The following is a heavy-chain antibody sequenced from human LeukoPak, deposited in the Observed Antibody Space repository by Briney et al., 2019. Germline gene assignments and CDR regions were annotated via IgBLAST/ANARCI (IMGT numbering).Heavy chain of an antibody. CDR3: AKCPDKFNYYDSSDLIGGFDY. CDR2: ISYDGSNK. V-gene: IGHV3-30*18. D-gene: IGHD3-22*01. CDR1: GFTFSSYG. J-gene: IGHJ4*02. Sequence: PGESLRLSCAASGFTFSSYGMHWVRQAPGKGLEWVAVISYDGSNKYYADSVKGRFTISRDNSKNTLYLQMNSLRAEDTAVYYCAKCPDKFNYYDSSDLIGGFDYWGQGTLVTVSS.